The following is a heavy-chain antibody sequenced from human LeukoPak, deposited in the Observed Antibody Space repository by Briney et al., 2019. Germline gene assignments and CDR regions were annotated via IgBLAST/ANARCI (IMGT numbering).Heavy chain of an antibody. CDR1: GFTVSSNY. J-gene: IGHJ6*02. V-gene: IGHV3-66*01. CDR2: IYSGGST. D-gene: IGHD2-2*01. CDR3: ARDPLPAASAYYYYGMDV. Sequence: GGSLRLSCAASGFTVSSNYMSWVRQAPGKGLEWVSVIYSGGSTYYADSVKGRFTISRDNSKNTLYLQMNSLRAEDTAVYYCARDPLPAASAYYYYGMDVWGQGTTVTVSS.